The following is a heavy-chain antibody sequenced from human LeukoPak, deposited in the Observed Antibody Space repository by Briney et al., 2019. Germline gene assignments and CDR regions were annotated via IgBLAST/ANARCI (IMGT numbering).Heavy chain of an antibody. J-gene: IGHJ5*02. CDR2: IYYSGST. V-gene: IGHV4-59*01. D-gene: IGHD6-6*01. Sequence: PSETLSLTCTVSGGSISSYYWSWIRQPPGKRLEWIGYIYYSGSTNYNPSLKSRVTISVDTSKNQFSLKLSSVTAADTAVYYCASTYSSSPGNWFDPWGQGTLVTVSS. CDR1: GGSISSYY. CDR3: ASTYSSSPGNWFDP.